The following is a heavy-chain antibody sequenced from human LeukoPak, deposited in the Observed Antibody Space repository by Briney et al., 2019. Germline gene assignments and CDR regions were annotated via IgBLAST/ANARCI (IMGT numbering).Heavy chain of an antibody. CDR1: GFTFSSYA. V-gene: IGHV3-30-3*01. D-gene: IGHD3-16*02. CDR3: ARGPAPRLRLGELSFTVFFDY. Sequence: PGRSLRLSCAASGFTFSSYAMHWVRQAPGKGLEWVAVISYDGSNKYYADSVKGRFTISRDNSKNTLYLQMNGLRAEDTAVYYCARGPAPRLRLGELSFTVFFDYWGQGTLVTVSS. CDR2: ISYDGSNK. J-gene: IGHJ4*02.